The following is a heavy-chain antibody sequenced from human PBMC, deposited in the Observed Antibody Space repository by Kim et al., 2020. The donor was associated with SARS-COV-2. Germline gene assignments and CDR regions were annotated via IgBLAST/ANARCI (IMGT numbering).Heavy chain of an antibody. CDR3: ATNLAAAGVV. J-gene: IGHJ4*02. V-gene: IGHV3-66*01. CDR1: GFTVSSNY. Sequence: GGSLRLSCAASGFTVSSNYMSWLRQAPGKGLEWLSVIYSGDKTYYVESVKGGLTISRDNSKNTLYLQMSSLRVEDTAVYYCATNLAAAGVVWGQGTLVTV. CDR2: IYSGDKT. D-gene: IGHD6-13*01.